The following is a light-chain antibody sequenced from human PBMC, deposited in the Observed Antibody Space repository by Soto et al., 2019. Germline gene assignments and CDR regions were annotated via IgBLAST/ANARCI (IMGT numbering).Light chain of an antibody. CDR1: QSVSSSQ. V-gene: IGKV3-20*01. CDR2: GAS. CDR3: QQYATSPHS. Sequence: EIVLTQSPVTLSLSPGESATLSCRASQSVSSSQVAWYQQKPGQAPRLLIYGASSRATGIPARFSGVGSETDFTLTINRLEPEDFAVYYCQQYATSPHSFGQGTKLEIK. J-gene: IGKJ2*01.